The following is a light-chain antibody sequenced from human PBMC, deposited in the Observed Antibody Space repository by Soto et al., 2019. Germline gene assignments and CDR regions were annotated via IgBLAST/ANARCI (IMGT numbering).Light chain of an antibody. J-gene: IGKJ4*01. CDR2: SAS. V-gene: IGKV1-9*01. CDR3: LQYSGYVPT. CDR1: QVIRSY. Sequence: IQLTQSPSFLSSSAGDRVTITCRASQVIRSYLAWFQQKPGKVPKRLIYSASNLESGVPSRFRGSGSGTEFTLTINSLQPEDFETYYCLQYSGYVPTFGGGTKVDIK.